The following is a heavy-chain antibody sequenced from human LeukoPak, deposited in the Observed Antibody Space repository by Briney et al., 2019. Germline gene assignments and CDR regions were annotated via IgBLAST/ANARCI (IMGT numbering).Heavy chain of an antibody. V-gene: IGHV3-23*01. CDR3: AKRGNPAVGHHYLDV. CDR2: ITLSGGST. Sequence: GGSLRLSCAASGFTFSSYDMSGVRQAPGKRLEWVSSITLSGGSTFYADFVMGRFTISGDNSQNTLYLQMNSLSAEDTAVYYCAKRGNPAVGHHYLDVWGKGTTVSVSS. J-gene: IGHJ6*03. D-gene: IGHD2-2*01. CDR1: GFTFSSYD.